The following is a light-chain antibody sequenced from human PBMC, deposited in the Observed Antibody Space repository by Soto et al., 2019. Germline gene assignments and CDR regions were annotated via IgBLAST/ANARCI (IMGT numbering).Light chain of an antibody. V-gene: IGLV1-40*01. CDR1: NSNIGAGYD. J-gene: IGLJ1*01. CDR2: VNN. CDR3: QSYDSSLSGYV. Sequence: QAVVTQPPSVSGAPGQRVTISCTGSNSNIGAGYDVHWYQQLPGTAPKLLVYVNNNRPSGVPDRFSGSKSGTSASLAITGLQAEDEADYYCQSYDSSLSGYVFGTGTKVTVL.